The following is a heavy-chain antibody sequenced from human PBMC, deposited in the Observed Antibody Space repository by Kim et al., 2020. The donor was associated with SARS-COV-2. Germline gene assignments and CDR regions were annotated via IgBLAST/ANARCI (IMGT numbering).Heavy chain of an antibody. V-gene: IGHV3-30*07. Sequence: VKGRFTISRDNSKNTLYLQMNSLRAEDTAVYYCARAHGRGYYDSSGYLDYWGQGTLVTVSS. J-gene: IGHJ4*02. D-gene: IGHD3-22*01. CDR3: ARAHGRGYYDSSGYLDY.